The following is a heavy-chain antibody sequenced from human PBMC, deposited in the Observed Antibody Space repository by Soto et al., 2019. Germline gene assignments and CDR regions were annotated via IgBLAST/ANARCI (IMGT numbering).Heavy chain of an antibody. CDR3: ARDPGYYGMDV. Sequence: GGSLRLSCAASGFTFSSYAMHWVRQAPGKGLEYVSAISSNGGSTYYANSVKGRFTISRDNSKNSLYLQMNSLRAEDTAVYYCARDPGYYGMDVWGQGTTVTVSS. V-gene: IGHV3-64*01. J-gene: IGHJ6*02. CDR1: GFTFSSYA. CDR2: ISSNGGST.